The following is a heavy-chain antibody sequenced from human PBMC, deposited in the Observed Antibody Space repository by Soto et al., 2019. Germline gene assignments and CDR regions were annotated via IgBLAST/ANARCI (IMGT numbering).Heavy chain of an antibody. CDR2: INPNSGGT. J-gene: IGHJ5*02. D-gene: IGHD6-19*01. CDR1: GYTFTGYY. CDR3: ARGTGSITSNSSGWYKWFDP. Sequence: ASVKVSCKASGYTFTGYYMHWVRQAPGQGLEWMGWINPNSGGTNYAQKFQGRVTMTRDTSISTAYMELSRLRSDDTAVYYCARGTGSITSNSSGWYKWFDPWGQGTLVTVSS. V-gene: IGHV1-2*02.